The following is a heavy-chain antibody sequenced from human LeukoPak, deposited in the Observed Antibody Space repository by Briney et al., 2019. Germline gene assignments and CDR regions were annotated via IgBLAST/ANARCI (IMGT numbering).Heavy chain of an antibody. D-gene: IGHD5-18*01. CDR1: GFTFSSYA. V-gene: IGHV3-23*01. Sequence: PGGSLRLSCAASGFTFSSYAMSWVRQAPGKGLEWVSAISGNGGRTYYADSVKGRFTISRDNAKNSLYLQMNSLRAEDTAVYYCARWNKGYSYGYGYYFDYWGQGTLVTVSS. CDR3: ARWNKGYSYGYGYYFDY. CDR2: ISGNGGRT. J-gene: IGHJ4*02.